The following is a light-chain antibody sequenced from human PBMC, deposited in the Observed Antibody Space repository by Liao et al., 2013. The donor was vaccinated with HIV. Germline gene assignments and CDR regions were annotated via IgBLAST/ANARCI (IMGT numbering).Light chain of an antibody. J-gene: IGLJ3*02. CDR3: QTWDKYTYWV. V-gene: IGLV3-1*01. CDR2: HNT. Sequence: SYELTQPPSVSVSPGQTASITCSGETLGEKYACWYQQRPGQSPVLVIYHNTKRPSGIPERFSGSNSGNTATLTISGAQAMDEADYYCQTWDKYTYWVFGGGTKLTVL. CDR1: TLGEKY.